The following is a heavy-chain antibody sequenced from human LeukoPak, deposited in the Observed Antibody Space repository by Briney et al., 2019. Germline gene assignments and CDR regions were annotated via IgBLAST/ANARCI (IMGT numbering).Heavy chain of an antibody. Sequence: GGSLRLSCAASGFTFSDYYMSWIRQAPGKGLEWVSYISSSGSTIYYADSVKGRFTISRDNAKNSLYLQMNSLRAEDTAVYYCARVGYYDFWSGYTLHRGLLDYWGQGTLVTVSS. D-gene: IGHD3-3*01. J-gene: IGHJ4*02. CDR3: ARVGYYDFWSGYTLHRGLLDY. V-gene: IGHV3-11*04. CDR1: GFTFSDYY. CDR2: ISSSGSTI.